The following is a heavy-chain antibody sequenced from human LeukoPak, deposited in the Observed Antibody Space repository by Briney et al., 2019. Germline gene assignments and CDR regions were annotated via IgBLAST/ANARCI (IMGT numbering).Heavy chain of an antibody. CDR2: INSDGSTT. Sequence: GGSLRLSCAASGFSFSGSWMHWVRQAPAKGLVWVSRINSDGSTTTYADSVQGRFTISRDNAKNTLYLQMNSLRAEDTAVHYCIRGLGGGSDYWGLGTLVTVTS. V-gene: IGHV3-74*03. CDR1: GFSFSGSW. D-gene: IGHD4-23*01. CDR3: IRGLGGGSDY. J-gene: IGHJ4*02.